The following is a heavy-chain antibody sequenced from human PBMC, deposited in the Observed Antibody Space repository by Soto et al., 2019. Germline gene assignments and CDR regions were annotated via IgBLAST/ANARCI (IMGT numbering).Heavy chain of an antibody. CDR3: AKSNSMDV. CDR1: GFSIRNFW. D-gene: IGHD2-21*01. Sequence: GGSLRLSCVASGFSIRNFWMTWVRQAPEKGPEWVANINQDGSERYYVDSVQGRFTISRDNAKNSLYLQMNSLSAEDTALYYCAKSNSMDVWGQGTTVTVSS. J-gene: IGHJ6*02. V-gene: IGHV3-7*05. CDR2: INQDGSER.